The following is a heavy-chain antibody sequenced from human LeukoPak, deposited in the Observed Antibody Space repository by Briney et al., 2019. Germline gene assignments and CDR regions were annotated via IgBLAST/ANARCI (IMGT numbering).Heavy chain of an antibody. CDR2: ILYDGSNK. D-gene: IGHD3-22*01. J-gene: IGHJ4*02. CDR1: GFTFSSYA. V-gene: IGHV3-30-3*01. CDR3: ARDRDYYDSSGYSTYYFDY. Sequence: SGRSLRLSCAASGFTFSSYAMHWVRQAPGKGLEWVAVILYDGSNKYYADSVKGRFTISRDNSKNTLYLQMNSLRAEDTAVYYCARDRDYYDSSGYSTYYFDYWGQGTLVTVSS.